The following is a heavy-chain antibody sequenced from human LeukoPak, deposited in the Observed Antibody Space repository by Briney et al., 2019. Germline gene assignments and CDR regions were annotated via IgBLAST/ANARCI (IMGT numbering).Heavy chain of an antibody. J-gene: IGHJ3*01. Sequence: GGSLRLSCAASGFTFSSYSMNWVRQAPGKGLEWVSSISSSSSYIYYADSVKGRFTISRDNAKNSLYLQMNSLRAEDTAVYYCARDAIQYYDYVWGSYRYWGQGTMVTVSS. CDR3: ARDAIQYYDYVWGSYRY. CDR1: GFTFSSYS. D-gene: IGHD3-16*02. CDR2: ISSSSSYI. V-gene: IGHV3-21*01.